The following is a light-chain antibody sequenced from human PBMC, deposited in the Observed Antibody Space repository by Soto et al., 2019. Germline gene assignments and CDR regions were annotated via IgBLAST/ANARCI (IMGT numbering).Light chain of an antibody. CDR2: LGGGGSY. J-gene: IGLJ2*01. Sequence: QPVLTQSSSASSSLGSSVKLTCTLSRGHSDYIVAWHQQQPGKAPRYLMRLGGGGSYHRGSGVPDRFSGSISGADRYLTISSLQSDDEADYYCETWGGNTAIFGGGTKLTVL. V-gene: IGLV4-60*03. CDR1: RGHSDYI. CDR3: ETWGGNTAI.